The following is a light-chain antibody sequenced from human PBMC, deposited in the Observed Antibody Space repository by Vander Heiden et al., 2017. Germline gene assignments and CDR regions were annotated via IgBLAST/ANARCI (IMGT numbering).Light chain of an antibody. CDR3: SSYTSSSTVV. CDR2: DVS. CDR1: SSDVGGYNF. Sequence: SALTQPASVSGSPGQSITISCTGSSSDVGGYNFVSWYQQYPGKAPTLMIFDVSARPSGVSDRFSGSKSGNTASLTISGLRTDDEADYYCSSYTSSSTVVFGGGTRLTVL. J-gene: IGLJ3*02. V-gene: IGLV2-14*03.